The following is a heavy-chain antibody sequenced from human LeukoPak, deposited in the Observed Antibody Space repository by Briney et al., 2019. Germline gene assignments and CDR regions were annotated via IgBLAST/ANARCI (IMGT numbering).Heavy chain of an antibody. CDR2: ISGSGANT. CDR1: GFTFSTYA. D-gene: IGHD3-16*02. J-gene: IGHJ4*02. CDR3: ANERAGYTNPYYFDY. Sequence: GGSLRLSCAASGFTFSTYAMSWVRQAPGKGLEWVSTISGSGANTYYADSVRGRFTISRDNSRNTLYLHMNSLRAEDTAVYYCANERAGYTNPYYFDYWGQGTLVTVSS. V-gene: IGHV3-23*01.